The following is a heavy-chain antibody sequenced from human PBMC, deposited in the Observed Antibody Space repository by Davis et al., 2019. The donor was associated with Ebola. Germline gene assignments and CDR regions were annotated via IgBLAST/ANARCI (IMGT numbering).Heavy chain of an antibody. D-gene: IGHD5-18*01. CDR1: GFTFSNYW. CDR3: VRGGSVTAY. J-gene: IGHJ1*01. V-gene: IGHV3-7*03. CDR2: IKEDGSKE. Sequence: GESLKISCAASGFTFSNYWMSWARQAPGKGLECVAHIKEDGSKEFYVDSVKGRFTISRDNAKSSLYLQMNSLRAEDTAVFYCVRGGSVTAYWGQGTPVTVSS.